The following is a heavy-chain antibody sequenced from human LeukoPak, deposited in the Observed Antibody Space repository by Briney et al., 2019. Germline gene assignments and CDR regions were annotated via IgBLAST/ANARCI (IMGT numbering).Heavy chain of an antibody. Sequence: GGSLRLSCAASGFTFSSYAMSWVRQAPGKGLEWVSAISGSGGSTYYADSVKGRSTISRDNSKNTLYLQMNSLRAEDTAVYYCAKAVDLPYYYYGMDVWGQGTTVTVSS. D-gene: IGHD2-2*01. CDR1: GFTFSSYA. CDR3: AKAVDLPYYYYGMDV. V-gene: IGHV3-23*01. CDR2: ISGSGGST. J-gene: IGHJ6*02.